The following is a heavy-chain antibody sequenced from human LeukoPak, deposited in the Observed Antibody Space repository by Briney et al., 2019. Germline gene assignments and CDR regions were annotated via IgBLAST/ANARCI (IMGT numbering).Heavy chain of an antibody. D-gene: IGHD3-10*01. CDR3: ARRGDWFDP. V-gene: IGHV4-59*01. CDR1: GGSISSYY. Sequence: PSETLSLTCTVSGGSISSYYWSWVRQPPGKGLEWIGYIYYSGSTNSSPSLKSRVTISVDTSKNQFSLKLSSVTAADTAVYYCARRGDWFDPWGQGTLVTVSS. CDR2: IYYSGST. J-gene: IGHJ5*02.